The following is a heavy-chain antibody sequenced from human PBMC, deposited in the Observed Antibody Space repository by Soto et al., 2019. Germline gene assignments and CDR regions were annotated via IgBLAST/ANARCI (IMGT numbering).Heavy chain of an antibody. CDR3: ASEGGNNNYYYGMGV. CDR2: INPSGGST. D-gene: IGHD3-16*01. J-gene: IGHJ6*01. CDR1: GGALSGCA. Sequence: GAPVNASCNASGGALSGCAVGWRRQAPEQGLEWMGIINPSGGSTSYAQKFQGRGTMTRDTSTSTVYMELSSLRSEDTAVYYCASEGGNNNYYYGMGVWGQGPTRAVPS. V-gene: IGHV1-46*01.